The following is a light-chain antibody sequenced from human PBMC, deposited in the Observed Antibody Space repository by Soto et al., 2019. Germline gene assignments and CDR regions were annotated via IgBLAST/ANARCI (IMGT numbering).Light chain of an antibody. Sequence: QSVLTQPPSVSGAPGQRVTISCTGSSSNIGAGYDVHWYQQLPVTSPNLLIYGNSKRPSGVTDRFSGSKYGTSASLAITGPQAEDEADYSCQSYDSSLSGSVFGGGTKVTVL. CDR1: SSNIGAGYD. CDR3: QSYDSSLSGSV. CDR2: GNS. J-gene: IGLJ3*02. V-gene: IGLV1-40*01.